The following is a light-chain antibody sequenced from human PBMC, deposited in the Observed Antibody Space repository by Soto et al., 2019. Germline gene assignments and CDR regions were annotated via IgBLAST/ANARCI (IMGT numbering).Light chain of an antibody. CDR2: EVR. J-gene: IGLJ1*01. CDR1: SSDIGGYDY. CDR3: CSYTRTSNHYF. V-gene: IGLV2-14*01. Sequence: QSALTQPASVSGSPGQSITISCTVTSSDIGGYDYVSWYQQRPGKAPKLMIYEVRYRPSGVSNRFSGSKSGNTASLTTYGLQAEDEADYYCCSYTRTSNHYFFGSGTKVTVL.